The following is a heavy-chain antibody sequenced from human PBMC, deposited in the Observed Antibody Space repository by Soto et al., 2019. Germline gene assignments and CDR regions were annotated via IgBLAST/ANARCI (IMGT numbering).Heavy chain of an antibody. CDR2: IYHSGST. J-gene: IGHJ4*02. V-gene: IGHV4-38-2*01. CDR1: GYSISSGYY. CDR3: ASNIVATMNDFDY. D-gene: IGHD5-12*01. Sequence: PSETLSLTCAVSGYSISSGYYRGWIRQPPGKGLEWIGSIYHSGSTYYNPSLKSRVTISVDTSKNQFSLKLSSVTAADTAVYYCASNIVATMNDFDYWGQGTLVTVSS.